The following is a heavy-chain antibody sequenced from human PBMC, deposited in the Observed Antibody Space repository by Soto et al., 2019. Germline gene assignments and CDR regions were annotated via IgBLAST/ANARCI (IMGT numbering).Heavy chain of an antibody. CDR1: GYTFTSYG. CDR2: ISAYNGNT. CDR3: ARDMRGIVVVPAAMGMDY. J-gene: IGHJ4*02. D-gene: IGHD2-2*01. V-gene: IGHV1-18*01. Sequence: QVQLVQSGAEVKKPGASVKVSCKASGYTFTSYGISWVRQAPGQGLEWMGWISAYNGNTNYAQKRQGRVTMTTDTSTSTAYMELRSLRSDDTAVYYCARDMRGIVVVPAAMGMDYWGQGTLVTVSS.